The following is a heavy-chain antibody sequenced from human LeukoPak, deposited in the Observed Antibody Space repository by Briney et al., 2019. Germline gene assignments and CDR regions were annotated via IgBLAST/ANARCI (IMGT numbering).Heavy chain of an antibody. CDR3: AKDLWDSSGWYSDY. D-gene: IGHD6-19*01. J-gene: IGHJ4*02. CDR2: ISGSGGST. Sequence: PGGSLRLSCAASGFTFSSSAMSWVRQAPGKGLEWVSTISGSGGSTYYADSVKGRFTISRDNSKSTLSLQMNSLRVEDTAVYYCAKDLWDSSGWYSDYWGQGTLVAVSS. CDR1: GFTFSSSA. V-gene: IGHV3-23*01.